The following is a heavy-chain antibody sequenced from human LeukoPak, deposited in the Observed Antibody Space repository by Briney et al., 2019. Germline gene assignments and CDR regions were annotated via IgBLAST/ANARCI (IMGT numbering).Heavy chain of an antibody. CDR1: GFTFSSYA. D-gene: IGHD3-10*01. Sequence: GGSLRLSCAASGFTFSSYAIHWVRQAPGKGLEWVAVISYDGSNKYYADSVKGRFTISRDNSKNTLYLQMNSLRAEDTAVYYCARDFESYYYGYFDSWGQGTLVTVSS. V-gene: IGHV3-30-3*01. CDR3: ARDFESYYYGYFDS. CDR2: ISYDGSNK. J-gene: IGHJ4*02.